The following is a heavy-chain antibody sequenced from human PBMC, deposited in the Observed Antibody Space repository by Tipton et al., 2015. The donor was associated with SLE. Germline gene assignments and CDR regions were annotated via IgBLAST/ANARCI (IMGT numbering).Heavy chain of an antibody. D-gene: IGHD1-1*01. CDR2: ISGYNGKT. Sequence: QSGAEVKKPGASVKVSCKASGYTFTSYSISWVRQAPGQGLEWMGWISGYNGKTNYEQQFQGRVTMTTDTSTSTAYMELRSLRSDNTAVYYCARQLALDAFDIWGQGTMVTVSS. CDR3: ARQLALDAFDI. J-gene: IGHJ3*02. CDR1: GYTFTSYS. V-gene: IGHV1-18*04.